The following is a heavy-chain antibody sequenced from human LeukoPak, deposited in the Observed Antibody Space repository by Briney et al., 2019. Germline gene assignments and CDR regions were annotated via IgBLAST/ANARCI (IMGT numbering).Heavy chain of an antibody. J-gene: IGHJ4*02. V-gene: IGHV1-2*02. CDR2: INPNSGGT. D-gene: IGHD3-3*01. CDR1: GYTFTGYY. Sequence: ASVKVSCKASGYTFTGYYMHWVRQAPGQGLEWMGWINPNSGGTNYAQKFQGRVTMTEDTSTDTAYMELSSLRSEDTAVYYCARVGFWSGYLDYWGQGTLVTVSS. CDR3: ARVGFWSGYLDY.